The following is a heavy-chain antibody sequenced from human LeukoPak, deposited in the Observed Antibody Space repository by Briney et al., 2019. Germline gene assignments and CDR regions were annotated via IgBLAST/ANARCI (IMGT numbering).Heavy chain of an antibody. J-gene: IGHJ3*02. CDR1: GYTFTGYY. Sequence: ASVKVSCKASGYTFTGYYMHWVRQAPGQGLEWMGWINPNSGDTNYAQKLQGRVTMTTDTSTSTAYMELRSLRSDDTAVYYCARDWDGSYYVAFDIWGQGTMVTVSS. CDR2: INPNSGDT. D-gene: IGHD1-26*01. V-gene: IGHV1-2*02. CDR3: ARDWDGSYYVAFDI.